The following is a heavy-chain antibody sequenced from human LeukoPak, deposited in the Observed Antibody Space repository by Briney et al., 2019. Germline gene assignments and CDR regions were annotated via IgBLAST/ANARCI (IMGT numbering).Heavy chain of an antibody. CDR2: IDSSGSSI. J-gene: IGHJ4*02. V-gene: IGHV3-48*03. D-gene: IGHD1-1*01. CDR1: GFIFSSYE. Sequence: GESLRLSCAASGFIFSSYEMNWVRQAPGKGLEWVSYIDSSGSSIYADSVKGRFTISRDNAKNYLQMNSLRAEDTAVYYCARKLTGTTFFDYWGQGTLVTVSS. CDR3: ARKLTGTTFFDY.